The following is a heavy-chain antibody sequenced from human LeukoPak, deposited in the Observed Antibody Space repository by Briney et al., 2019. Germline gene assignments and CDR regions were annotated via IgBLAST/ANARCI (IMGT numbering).Heavy chain of an antibody. J-gene: IGHJ4*02. CDR1: GGSINSRYYY. Sequence: SQTLSLTCSVSGGSINSRYYYWTWIRQPPGRGLEWIGYIYYSGSTYYNPSLKSRVTISVDTSKNQFSLKLSSVTAADTAVYYCARWCSSTSWVFDYWGQGTLVTVSS. CDR2: IYYSGST. D-gene: IGHD2-2*01. V-gene: IGHV4-30-4*08. CDR3: ARWCSSTSWVFDY.